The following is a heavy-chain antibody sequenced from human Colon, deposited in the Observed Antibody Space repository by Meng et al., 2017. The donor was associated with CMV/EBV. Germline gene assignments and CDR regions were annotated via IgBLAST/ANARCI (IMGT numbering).Heavy chain of an antibody. CDR3: ARHNVSVRPGIDYGLDV. D-gene: IGHD2-8*01. J-gene: IGHJ6*02. Sequence: GESLKISCEASGFMFSSDWMAWVRQAPGKGLQWVANIKQDGSETYFVESLKGRFTISRDNAKNSLFLQMNSLSVEDTAVYYCARHNVSVRPGIDYGLDVWGQGTTVTVSS. CDR1: GFMFSSDW. CDR2: IKQDGSET. V-gene: IGHV3-7*01.